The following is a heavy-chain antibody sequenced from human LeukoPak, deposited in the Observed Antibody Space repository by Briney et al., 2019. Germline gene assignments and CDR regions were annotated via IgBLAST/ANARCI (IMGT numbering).Heavy chain of an antibody. CDR2: IYYSGST. V-gene: IGHV4-59*12. D-gene: IGHD3-3*01. CDR1: GASITSYY. Sequence: SETLSLTCTVSGASITSYYWSWIRQPPGKGLEWIGYIYYSGSTKYNPSLKSRVTMSLDTSKNQFSLKLSSVTAADTAVYYCARDRNGWRHNRFDPWGQGTLVTVSS. J-gene: IGHJ5*02. CDR3: ARDRNGWRHNRFDP.